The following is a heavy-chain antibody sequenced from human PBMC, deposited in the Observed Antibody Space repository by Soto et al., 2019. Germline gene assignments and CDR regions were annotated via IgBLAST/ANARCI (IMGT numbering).Heavy chain of an antibody. J-gene: IGHJ6*02. D-gene: IGHD3-3*01. CDR3: AKGHYVAAIYGMDV. CDR2: IAWNSDII. CDR1: GFRFEDYA. Sequence: EVQLGESGGGLVQPGRSLRLSCAASGFRFEDYAMHWVRQAPGKGLEWVSGIAWNSDIIGYAVSVKGRFTISRGNGKKSLYLQMNSLRPVETFLYYCAKGHYVAAIYGMDVWSQRATVIVSS. V-gene: IGHV3-9*01.